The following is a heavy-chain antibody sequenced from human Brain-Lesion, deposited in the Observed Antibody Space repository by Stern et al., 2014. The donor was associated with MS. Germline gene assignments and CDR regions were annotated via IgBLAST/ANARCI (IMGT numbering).Heavy chain of an antibody. D-gene: IGHD2/OR15-2a*01. V-gene: IGHV3-30*18. J-gene: IGHJ5*02. CDR3: AKDRQYLTYFFDH. CDR1: GFTFGSCA. CDR2: VSYDGSNK. Sequence: VQLVEPGGGVVQPGRPLRLSCVASGFTFGSCAMHWVRQAPGKGLEWVAGVSYDGSNKYYADSVKGRFTISRDNSQNTLYMQMSSLRPEDTAVYYCAKDRQYLTYFFDHWGQGSLVTVSS.